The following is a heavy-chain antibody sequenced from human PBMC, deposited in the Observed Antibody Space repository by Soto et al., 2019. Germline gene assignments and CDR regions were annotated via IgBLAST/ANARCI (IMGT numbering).Heavy chain of an antibody. Sequence: GGSLRLSCAASGFTFDDYAMHWVRQAPGKGLEWVSGISWNSGSIGYADSVKGRFTISRDNAKNSLYLQMNSLRAEDTALYYCAKETMGYGSGSYSYFDYWGQGTLVTVSS. CDR3: AKETMGYGSGSYSYFDY. J-gene: IGHJ4*02. CDR1: GFTFDDYA. CDR2: ISWNSGSI. D-gene: IGHD3-10*01. V-gene: IGHV3-9*01.